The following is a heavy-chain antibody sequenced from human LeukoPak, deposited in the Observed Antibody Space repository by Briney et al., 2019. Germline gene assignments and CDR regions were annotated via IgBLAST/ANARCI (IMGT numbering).Heavy chain of an antibody. CDR3: ARDRGSRSNSPYYFDY. CDR2: ITSSGDGV. D-gene: IGHD4-11*01. Sequence: GGSLRLSCAASGFTFRIYELHWVRQAPGKGLEWVSYITSSGDGVYYAHSVRGRFTISRDNAKNSLYLEMKSLRAEDTAVYYCARDRGSRSNSPYYFDYWGQGALVTVSS. V-gene: IGHV3-48*03. J-gene: IGHJ4*02. CDR1: GFTFRIYE.